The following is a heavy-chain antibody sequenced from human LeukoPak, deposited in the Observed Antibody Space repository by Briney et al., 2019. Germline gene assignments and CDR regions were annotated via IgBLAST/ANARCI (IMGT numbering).Heavy chain of an antibody. CDR2: INHSGST. Sequence: SAETLSLTCAVYGGSFDGYYWSWIRQPPGKGLEWIGEINHSGSTNYNRSLKSRVTMSVDTSKNQVSLKLTSVTAADTAVYYCARGPGSGSYFAWFDPWGQGTQVTVSS. V-gene: IGHV4-34*01. J-gene: IGHJ5*02. CDR3: ARGPGSGSYFAWFDP. D-gene: IGHD3-10*01. CDR1: GGSFDGYY.